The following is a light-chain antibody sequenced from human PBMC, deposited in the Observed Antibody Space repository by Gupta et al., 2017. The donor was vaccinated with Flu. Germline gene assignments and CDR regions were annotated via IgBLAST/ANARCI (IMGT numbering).Light chain of an antibody. J-gene: IGKJ2*01. CDR2: VAS. V-gene: IGKV1-9*01. CDR1: QGISYY. Sequence: GDAVSITCRASQGISYYLAWYQHKPGKAPKLLIYVASILQSGVPSRFIGTASGTVFTLTISTLQPEDFATYYCQQLDRYPHTFGQGTKLDI. CDR3: QQLDRYPHT.